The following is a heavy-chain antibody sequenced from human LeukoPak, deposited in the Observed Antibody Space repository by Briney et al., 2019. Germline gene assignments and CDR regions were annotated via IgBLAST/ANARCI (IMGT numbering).Heavy chain of an antibody. CDR2: INPSGGGT. J-gene: IGHJ4*02. Sequence: ASVKVSCKASGYTLTSYYMHWVRQAPGQGLEWMGIINPSGGGTTYAQKFQGRVTMTRDTSTSTVYMELSSLRSEDTAVYFCARGRVTFSFSSGLDYWGQGTLVTVSS. D-gene: IGHD6-6*01. CDR3: ARGRVTFSFSSGLDY. V-gene: IGHV1-46*03. CDR1: GYTLTSYY.